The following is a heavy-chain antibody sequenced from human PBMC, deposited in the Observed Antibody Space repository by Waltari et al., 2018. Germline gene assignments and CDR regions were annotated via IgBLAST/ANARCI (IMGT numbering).Heavy chain of an antibody. Sequence: QLEESGGGIVQPGGSLRLSWAASGFTFSLYWMHGARQSPGKGLVWVSRIQTDGSNIDYADAVKGRFTISRDNAKNTVYLQMNRLRAEDTAVYYCAAGGGIDFLGQGTLVTVSS. CDR3: AAGGGIDF. V-gene: IGHV3-74*01. D-gene: IGHD3-16*01. CDR1: GFTFSLYW. J-gene: IGHJ4*02. CDR2: IQTDGSNI.